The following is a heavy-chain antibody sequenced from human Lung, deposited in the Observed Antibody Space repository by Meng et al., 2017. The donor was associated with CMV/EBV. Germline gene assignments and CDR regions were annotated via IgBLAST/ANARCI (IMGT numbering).Heavy chain of an antibody. CDR1: GFTFSSYG. V-gene: IGHV3-30*02. D-gene: IGHD3-10*01. Sequence: QWQVVESGGGVGQPGGSLRLSCAASGFTFSSYGMHWVRQAPGKGLERVAFIRYDGSNKYYADSVKGRFTISRDNSKNTLYLQMNSLRAEDTAVYYCAKDYYGSGSYFLSWGQGTLVTVSS. J-gene: IGHJ4*02. CDR2: IRYDGSNK. CDR3: AKDYYGSGSYFLS.